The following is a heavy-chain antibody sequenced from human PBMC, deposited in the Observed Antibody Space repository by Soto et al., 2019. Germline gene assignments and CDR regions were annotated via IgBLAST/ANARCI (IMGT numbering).Heavy chain of an antibody. Sequence: PSETLSLTCTVSRVSVSDYFWSWIRQPPGKELEWIGYMYYGGSTSYNPSLTSRVTISVETSKNQFSMTMTSVTAADTAVYYCARSYYDATGFAVDPWGQGTLVTVSS. CDR3: ARSYYDATGFAVDP. D-gene: IGHD1-26*01. V-gene: IGHV4-59*02. CDR2: MYYGGST. CDR1: RVSVSDYF. J-gene: IGHJ5*02.